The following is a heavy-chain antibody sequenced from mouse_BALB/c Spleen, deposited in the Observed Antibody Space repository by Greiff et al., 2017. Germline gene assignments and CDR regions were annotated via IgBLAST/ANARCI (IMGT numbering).Heavy chain of an antibody. CDR2: IWSGGST. CDR1: GFSLTSYG. D-gene: IGHD1-1*01. J-gene: IGHJ4*01. Sequence: VKLMESGPGLVQPSQSLSITCTVSGFSLTSYGVHWVRQSPGKGLEWLGVIWSGGSTDYNAAFISRLSISKDNSKSQVFFKMNSLQANDTAIYYCARNPYGSSYYYAMDYWGQGTSVTVSS. V-gene: IGHV2-2*02. CDR3: ARNPYGSSYYYAMDY.